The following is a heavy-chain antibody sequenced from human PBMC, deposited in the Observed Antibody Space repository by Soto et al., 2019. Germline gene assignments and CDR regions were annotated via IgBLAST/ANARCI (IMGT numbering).Heavy chain of an antibody. CDR1: GYTFTSYG. CDR3: ARDRIVVVVAATYGMDV. J-gene: IGHJ6*02. Sequence: GASVKVSCKASGYTFTSYGISWVRQAPGQGLEWMGWISAYNGNTNYAQKLQGRVTMTTDTSTSTAYMELRSLRSDDTAVYYCARDRIVVVVAATYGMDVWGQGTTVTVS. CDR2: ISAYNGNT. V-gene: IGHV1-18*01. D-gene: IGHD2-15*01.